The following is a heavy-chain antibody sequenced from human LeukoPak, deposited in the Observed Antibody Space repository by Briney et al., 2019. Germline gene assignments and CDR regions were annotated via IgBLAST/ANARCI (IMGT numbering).Heavy chain of an antibody. CDR3: ARLDALGYCSSTSCFHFDY. D-gene: IGHD2-2*01. CDR2: INPNSGGT. CDR1: GYTFTXYY. Sequence: XVSCKAXGYTFTXYYMHWVRQAPGQGVEWMGWINPNSGGTNYAQKFQGRVTMTRDTSISTAYMELSRLRSDDTAVYYCARLDALGYCSSTSCFHFDYWGQGTLVTVSS. V-gene: IGHV1-2*02. J-gene: IGHJ4*02.